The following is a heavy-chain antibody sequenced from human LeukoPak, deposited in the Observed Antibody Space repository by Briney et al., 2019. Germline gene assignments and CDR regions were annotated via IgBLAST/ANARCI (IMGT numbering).Heavy chain of an antibody. CDR1: GFTVSSNY. CDR2: IYSGGST. J-gene: IGHJ3*02. V-gene: IGHV3-53*01. D-gene: IGHD3-22*01. Sequence: GGSLRLSCAASGFTVSSNYMSWVRQAPGKGLEWVSVIYSGGSTYYADSVKGRFTISRDDSKNTLYLQINSLRAEDTAVYYCARDGGYLDAFDIWGQGTMVTVSS. CDR3: ARDGGYLDAFDI.